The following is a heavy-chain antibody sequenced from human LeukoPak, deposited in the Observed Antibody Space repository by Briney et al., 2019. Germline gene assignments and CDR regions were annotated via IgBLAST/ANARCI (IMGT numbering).Heavy chain of an antibody. CDR2: IEQDGSEK. CDR3: AREFCSGANCYPMGAFDK. CDR1: GFTFSRYW. Sequence: GGSLRLSCAASGFTFSRYWMSWVRRAPGKGLEWVANIEQDGSEKYYVDSVKGRFTISRDNAKNSLYLQMNSLRAEDTAVYYCAREFCSGANCYPMGAFDKWGQGTMVTVSS. V-gene: IGHV3-7*01. J-gene: IGHJ3*02. D-gene: IGHD2-15*01.